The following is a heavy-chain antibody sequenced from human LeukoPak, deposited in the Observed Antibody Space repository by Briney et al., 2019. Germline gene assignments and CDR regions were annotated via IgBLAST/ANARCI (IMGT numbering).Heavy chain of an antibody. D-gene: IGHD1-26*01. J-gene: IGHJ6*02. Sequence: GGTLRLSCAAFTNDAMHWVRQAPGKGLVWVAVISYHGSNEYYADSVKGRFTISRDNSQSTLYLQMNSLRPEDTAVYYCARDNKAGRYYTGNSVDYYYGMDVWGQGTTVTVSS. CDR3: ARDNKAGRYYTGNSVDYYYGMDV. CDR1: TNDA. CDR2: ISYHGSNE. V-gene: IGHV3-30-3*01.